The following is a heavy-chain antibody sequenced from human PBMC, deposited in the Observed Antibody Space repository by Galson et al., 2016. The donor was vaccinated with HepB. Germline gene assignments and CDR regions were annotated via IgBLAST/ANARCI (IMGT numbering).Heavy chain of an antibody. Sequence: SLRLSCAASGFTFSSFTMSWVRQAPGKGLEVVSSISRSGDSTDYADSVVKGRFTISRDNSKNTLSLQMNSLTADDTAIYYCVQGSTAPAVWGKGTTVTVSS. D-gene: IGHD2-2*01. CDR1: GFTFSSFT. V-gene: IGHV3-23*01. J-gene: IGHJ6*04. CDR2: ISRSGDST. CDR3: VQGSTAPAV.